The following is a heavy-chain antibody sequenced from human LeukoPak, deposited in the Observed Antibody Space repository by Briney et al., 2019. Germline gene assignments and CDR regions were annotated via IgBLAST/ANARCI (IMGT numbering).Heavy chain of an antibody. V-gene: IGHV1-8*01. J-gene: IGHJ4*02. D-gene: IGHD6-6*01. CDR3: ARGLAARRFDY. CDR1: GYTFTSYD. Sequence: ASVKGSCEASGYTFTSYDINWVRQATGQGLEWMGWMNPNSGNTGYAQKFQGRVTMTRNTSISTAYMELSSLRSEDTAVYYCARGLAARRFDYWGQGTLVTVSS. CDR2: MNPNSGNT.